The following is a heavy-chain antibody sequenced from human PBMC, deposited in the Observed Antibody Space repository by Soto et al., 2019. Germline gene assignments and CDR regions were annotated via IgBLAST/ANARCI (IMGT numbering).Heavy chain of an antibody. CDR1: GFTFSSYS. D-gene: IGHD2-8*01. J-gene: IGHJ4*02. Sequence: TGGSLRLSCAASGFTFSSYSMNWVRQAPGKGLEWVSYISSSSTIYYADSVKGRFTISRDNAKNSLYLQMNSLRDEDTAVYYCARDMLQTGYGDYFDYWGQGTLVTVSS. CDR2: ISSSSTI. CDR3: ARDMLQTGYGDYFDY. V-gene: IGHV3-48*02.